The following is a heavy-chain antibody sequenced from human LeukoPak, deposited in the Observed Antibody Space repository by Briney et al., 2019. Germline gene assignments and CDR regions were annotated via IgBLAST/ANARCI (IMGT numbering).Heavy chain of an antibody. CDR1: GFTFSNFW. D-gene: IGHD5-18*01. V-gene: IGHV3-74*01. CDR2: ISGDGSST. CDR3: ANVGYDYGPYFDY. Sequence: GGSLRFSCAASGFTFSNFWMHWVRQVPGKGLVWVSRISGDGSSTAYADSVKGRLTISRDNAKDTLYLQMNSLRAEDTAIYYCANVGYDYGPYFDYWGQGTLVTVSS. J-gene: IGHJ4*02.